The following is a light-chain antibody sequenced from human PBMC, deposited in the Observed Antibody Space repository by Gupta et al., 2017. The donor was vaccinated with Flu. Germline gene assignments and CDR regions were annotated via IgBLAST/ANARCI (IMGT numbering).Light chain of an antibody. V-gene: IGLV2-23*01. CDR3: CSYAGSRSYV. Sequence: SITISCTGTSSDVGYYNLVSWYQQNPGKAHKLMIDEDSKRPARVSNRFSGSKSGNTASLTISGLQAEDEADYYCCSYAGSRSYVFGTGTKVTVL. CDR1: SSDVGYYNL. CDR2: EDS. J-gene: IGLJ1*01.